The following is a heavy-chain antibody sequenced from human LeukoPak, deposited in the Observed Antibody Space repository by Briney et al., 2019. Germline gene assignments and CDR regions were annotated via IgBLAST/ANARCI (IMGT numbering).Heavy chain of an antibody. CDR1: GGSFSGYY. J-gene: IGHJ4*02. D-gene: IGHD6-13*01. CDR3: ARGEFLAAD. Sequence: SETLSLTCAVYGGSFSGYYWSWIRQPPGKGLEWIGKINHSGGTNYNPSLKSRVTISVDTSKNQFSRKLSSVTAADTAVYYCARGEFLAADWGQGTLVTVSS. V-gene: IGHV4-34*01. CDR2: INHSGGT.